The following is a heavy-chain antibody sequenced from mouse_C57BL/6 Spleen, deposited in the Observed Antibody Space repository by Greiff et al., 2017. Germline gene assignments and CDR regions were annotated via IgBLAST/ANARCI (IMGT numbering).Heavy chain of an antibody. CDR2: INPSRGYT. CDR3: AREEARDY. CDR1: GYTFPSYW. J-gene: IGHJ4*01. Sequence: VQLQQSGAELAQPGASVKLSCKASGYTFPSYWMHWVKQRPGQGLEWIGYINPSRGYTKYKQKFKDKATLTADKSSSTAYMQLSSLTYEDSAVDYCAREEARDYWGQGTLVTVSA. V-gene: IGHV1-7*01.